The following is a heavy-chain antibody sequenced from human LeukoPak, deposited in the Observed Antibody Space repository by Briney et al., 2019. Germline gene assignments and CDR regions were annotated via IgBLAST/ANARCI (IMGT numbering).Heavy chain of an antibody. CDR1: GGSISSGSYY. V-gene: IGHV4-61*02. CDR3: AREGYHDAFDI. CDR2: IYTSGST. J-gene: IGHJ3*02. D-gene: IGHD3-16*02. Sequence: PSETLSLTCTVSGGSISSGSYYWSWIRQPAGKGLEWIGRIYTSGSTNYNPSLKSRVTMSVDTSKNQFSLKLSSVTAADTAVYYCAREGYHDAFDIWGQGTMVTVSS.